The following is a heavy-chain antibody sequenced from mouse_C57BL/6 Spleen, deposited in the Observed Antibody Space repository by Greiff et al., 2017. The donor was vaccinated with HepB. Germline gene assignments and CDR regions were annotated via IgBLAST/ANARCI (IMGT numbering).Heavy chain of an antibody. J-gene: IGHJ2*01. CDR1: GFTFSDYG. Sequence: EVHLVESGGGLVKPGGSLKLSCAASGFTFSDYGMHWVRQAPENGLEWVAYISSGSSTIYYADTVKGRFTISRDNAKNTLFLQMASLRSEDTAMYYCAKGNYYSNLDYWGQGTTLTVSS. D-gene: IGHD2-5*01. V-gene: IGHV5-17*01. CDR3: AKGNYYSNLDY. CDR2: ISSGSSTI.